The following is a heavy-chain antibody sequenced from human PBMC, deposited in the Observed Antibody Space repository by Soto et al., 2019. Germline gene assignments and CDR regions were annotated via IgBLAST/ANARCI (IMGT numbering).Heavy chain of an antibody. Sequence: ESGGGVVQPGRSLRLSCAASGFTFSSYGMHWVRQAPGKGLEWVAVISYDGSNKYYADSVKGRFTISRDNSKNTLYLQMNSLRAEDTAVYYCAKDRRSSSLDYWGQGTLVTVSS. CDR3: AKDRRSSSLDY. CDR1: GFTFSSYG. CDR2: ISYDGSNK. D-gene: IGHD6-6*01. V-gene: IGHV3-30*18. J-gene: IGHJ4*02.